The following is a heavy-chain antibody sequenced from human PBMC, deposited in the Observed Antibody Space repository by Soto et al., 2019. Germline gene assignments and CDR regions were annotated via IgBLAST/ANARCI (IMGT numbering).Heavy chain of an antibody. CDR3: ARVGASRRGAYYGMDV. Sequence: GASVKVSCKASGGTFSSYAISWVRQAPGQGLEWMGGIIPIFGTANYAQKFQGRVTITADESTSTAYMELSSLRSEDTAVHYCARVGASRRGAYYGMDVWGQGTTVTVSS. CDR2: IIPIFGTA. V-gene: IGHV1-69*13. J-gene: IGHJ6*02. CDR1: GGTFSSYA. D-gene: IGHD1-26*01.